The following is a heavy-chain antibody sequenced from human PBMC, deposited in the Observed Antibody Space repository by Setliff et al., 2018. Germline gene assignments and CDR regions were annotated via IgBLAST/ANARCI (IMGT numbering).Heavy chain of an antibody. D-gene: IGHD3-3*01. CDR1: GISITSGHY. CDR3: ATPGRDDLDSPFEPFDI. V-gene: IGHV4-38-2*01. CDR2: IYHRGRT. J-gene: IGHJ3*02. Sequence: SETLSLTCDVSGISITSGHYWGWIRQPPGKGLEWIATIYHRGRTYYNPSLQSRVSVSLDTSKNHFSLRLTSMTAADTAVYYCATPGRDDLDSPFEPFDIWGQGTMVTVSS.